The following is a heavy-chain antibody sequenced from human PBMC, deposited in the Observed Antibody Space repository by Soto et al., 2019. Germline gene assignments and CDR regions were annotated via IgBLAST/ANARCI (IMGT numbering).Heavy chain of an antibody. Sequence: SETLSLTCTVSGASLSLLYWSWVRQSPGKGLEWIGYIYYNGSATYNPSFRSRVTIATDASKSQFSLRLTSVTAADTAVYYCARDQYLAVAAPGWNYGMDVWGQGTTVTVSS. CDR1: GASLSLLY. CDR2: IYYNGSA. CDR3: ARDQYLAVAAPGWNYGMDV. J-gene: IGHJ6*02. V-gene: IGHV4-59*01. D-gene: IGHD6-19*01.